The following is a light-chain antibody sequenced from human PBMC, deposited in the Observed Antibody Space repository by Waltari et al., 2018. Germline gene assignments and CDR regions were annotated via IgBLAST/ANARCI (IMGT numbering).Light chain of an antibody. CDR3: QQCNSYLLT. CDR1: QSIGSS. CDR2: EAS. V-gene: IGKV1-5*03. J-gene: IGKJ4*01. Sequence: DIQMTQSPSTLSASVGDRVTITCRASQSIGSSLAWYQQKPGKAPKVVIYEASRLESWGPSRFRGSGSGTGFTLTISSLQPDDFATYYCQQCNSYLLTFGGGTKVEIK.